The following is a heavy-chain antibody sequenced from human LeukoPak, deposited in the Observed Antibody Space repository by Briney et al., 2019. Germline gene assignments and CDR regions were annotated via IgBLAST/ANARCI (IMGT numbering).Heavy chain of an antibody. CDR2: IKRDGSVK. CDR1: GFTFTTYW. V-gene: IGHV3-7*01. CDR3: VRDLSPAYGGHYYDAFDF. D-gene: IGHD4-23*01. Sequence: GGSLRLSCAASGFTFTTYWMAWVRQAPGKGLEWVANIKRDGSVKYYVDSVKDRSTISRDNAKNSLYLQMNSLRAEDTALYYCVRDLSPAYGGHYYDAFDFWGQGTMVTVSS. J-gene: IGHJ3*01.